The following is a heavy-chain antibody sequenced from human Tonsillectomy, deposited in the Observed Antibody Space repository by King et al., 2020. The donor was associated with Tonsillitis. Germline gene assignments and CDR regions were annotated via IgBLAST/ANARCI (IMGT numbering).Heavy chain of an antibody. Sequence: QLVQSGAEVKKPGESLKISCKASGYSFAYYWVAWVRQVPGQGLEWMGIIYPGDSDARYSPSFQGQVTMSADKSLNTPYLQWSSLKASDTAIYYCARHYTGYTKSPLGFWGQGTLVTVSS. V-gene: IGHV5-51*01. CDR2: IYPGDSDA. J-gene: IGHJ4*02. CDR3: ARHYTGYTKSPLGF. CDR1: GYSFAYYW. D-gene: IGHD3-16*02.